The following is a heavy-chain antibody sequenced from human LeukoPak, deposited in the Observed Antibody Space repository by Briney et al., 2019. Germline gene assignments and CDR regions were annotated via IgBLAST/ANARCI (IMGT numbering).Heavy chain of an antibody. Sequence: GASVKVSCKASGYTFTSYAMHWVRQAPGQRLEWMGWINAGNGNTKYSQKFQGRVTITRDTSASTAYMELSSLRSEDTAVYYCARGGSDLGEPEYFQHWGQGTLVTVSS. CDR3: ARGGSDLGEPEYFQH. D-gene: IGHD3-16*01. V-gene: IGHV1-3*01. CDR1: GYTFTSYA. CDR2: INAGNGNT. J-gene: IGHJ1*01.